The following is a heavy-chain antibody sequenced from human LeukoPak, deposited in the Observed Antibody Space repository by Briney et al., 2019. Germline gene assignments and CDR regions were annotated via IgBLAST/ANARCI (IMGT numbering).Heavy chain of an antibody. CDR1: GYTFTSYG. D-gene: IGHD3-9*01. CDR2: ISAYNGNT. CDR3: ARDRNGYYDILTGGFDY. Sequence: ASVKVSCKASGYTFTSYGISWVRQAPGQGLEWMGWISAYNGNTNYAQKLQGRVTMTTDTSTSTAYMELRSLRSDDTAVYYCARDRNGYYDILTGGFDYWGQGTLVTVSS. J-gene: IGHJ4*02. V-gene: IGHV1-18*01.